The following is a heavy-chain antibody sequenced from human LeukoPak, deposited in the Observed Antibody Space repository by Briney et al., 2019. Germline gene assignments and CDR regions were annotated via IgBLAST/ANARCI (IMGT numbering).Heavy chain of an antibody. D-gene: IGHD3-10*01. Sequence: PGGSLRLSCAASGFIFSSYGMSWVRQAPGKGLEWVSGINWNGGSTVYADSVKGRFTISRDNPKNSLYLQMNSLRAEDTALYYCARDKRLGYYGSGSYYTPPFDYWGQGTLVTVSS. CDR2: INWNGGST. J-gene: IGHJ4*02. V-gene: IGHV3-20*04. CDR3: ARDKRLGYYGSGSYYTPPFDY. CDR1: GFIFSSYG.